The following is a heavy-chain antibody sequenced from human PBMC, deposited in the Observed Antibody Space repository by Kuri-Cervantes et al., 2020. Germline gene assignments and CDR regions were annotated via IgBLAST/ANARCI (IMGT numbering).Heavy chain of an antibody. CDR1: GFTVSSNY. D-gene: IGHD3-22*01. CDR2: IYSGGST. Sequence: GGSLRLSCAASGFTVSSNYMSWVRQAPGKGLEWVSVIYSGGSTYYADSVKGRFTISRDNLKNTLDLQMNSLRAEDTAVYYCARDFDGSGYFSYCDYWGQGTLVTVSS. J-gene: IGHJ4*02. CDR3: ARDFDGSGYFSYCDY. V-gene: IGHV3-53*01.